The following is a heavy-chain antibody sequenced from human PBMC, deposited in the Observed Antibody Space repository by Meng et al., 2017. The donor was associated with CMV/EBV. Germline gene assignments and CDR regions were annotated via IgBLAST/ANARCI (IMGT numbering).Heavy chain of an antibody. CDR3: ARERLYQPLWGDALDI. CDR2: ISSSRSYI. J-gene: IGHJ3*02. V-gene: IGHV3-21*01. CDR1: GFSFSTYT. D-gene: IGHD2-2*01. Sequence: GESLKISCAPSGFSFSTYTMHWVRQAPGKGLEWVSSISSSRSYIYYADSVKGRFTISRDNAKNSLYLQMSSLRAEDTAVYYCARERLYQPLWGDALDIWGQGTKVTVSS.